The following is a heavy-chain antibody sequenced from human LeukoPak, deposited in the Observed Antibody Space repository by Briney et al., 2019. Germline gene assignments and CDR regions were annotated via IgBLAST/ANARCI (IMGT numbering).Heavy chain of an antibody. CDR3: ARELTPSLFGVVIEKGSPRGYYYYYMDV. J-gene: IGHJ6*03. CDR2: ISYDGSNK. D-gene: IGHD3-3*01. V-gene: IGHV3-30-3*01. Sequence: PGRSLRLSCAASGFTFSSYAMHWVRQAPGKGLEWVAVISYDGSNKYYADSVKGRFTISRDNSKNTLYLQMNSLRAEDTAVYYCARELTPSLFGVVIEKGSPRGYYYYYMDVWGKGTTVTVSS. CDR1: GFTFSSYA.